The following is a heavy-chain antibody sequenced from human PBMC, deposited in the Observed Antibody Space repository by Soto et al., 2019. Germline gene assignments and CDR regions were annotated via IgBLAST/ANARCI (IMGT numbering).Heavy chain of an antibody. CDR1: GYSFTSYW. V-gene: IGHV5-10-1*01. J-gene: IGHJ6*02. Sequence: GESLKISCKGSGYSFTSYWISWVRQMPGKGLEWMGRIDPSDSYTNYGPSFQGHVTISADKSISTAYLQWSSLKASDTAMYYCATILNYDILTGYPALYYYYGMDVWGQGTTVTVSS. CDR3: ATILNYDILTGYPALYYYYGMDV. D-gene: IGHD3-9*01. CDR2: IDPSDSYT.